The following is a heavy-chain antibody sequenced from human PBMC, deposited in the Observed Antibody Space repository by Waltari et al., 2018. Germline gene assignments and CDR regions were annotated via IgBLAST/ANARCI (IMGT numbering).Heavy chain of an antibody. CDR1: GFTFGNHG. Sequence: QDHLVESGGGVVQPGRSLRLSCAASGFTFGNHGMHWVRQAPGKGLEWVAGSSFDGKKTHYAVAVKGRFTISRDQSKNTVYLEMNSLRLDDTAVYVCAKGEVGAISVMFESWGQGTLVTVSS. CDR3: AKGEVGAISVMFES. D-gene: IGHD1-26*01. CDR2: SSFDGKKT. V-gene: IGHV3-30*18. J-gene: IGHJ4*02.